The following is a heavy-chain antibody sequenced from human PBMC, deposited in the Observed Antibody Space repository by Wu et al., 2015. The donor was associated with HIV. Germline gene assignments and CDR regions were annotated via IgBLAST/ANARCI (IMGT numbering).Heavy chain of an antibody. CDR3: ARGGYDGWFDP. Sequence: QVQLVQSGAEVKRPGASVKVSCKASGYNFNSYDINWVRQATGQGLEWMGWMNPNSGNIGYAQKFQGRVTMTRNSSINTAYMELSSLRSEDTAVYYCARGGYDGWFDPGAREPWSPSPQ. CDR1: GYNFNSYD. CDR2: MNPNSGNI. J-gene: IGHJ5*02. V-gene: IGHV1-8*01. D-gene: IGHD5-12*01.